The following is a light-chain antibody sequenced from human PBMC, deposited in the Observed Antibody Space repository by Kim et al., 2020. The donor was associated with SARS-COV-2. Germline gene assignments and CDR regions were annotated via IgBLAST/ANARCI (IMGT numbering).Light chain of an antibody. CDR3: QQSYNTPYT. V-gene: IGKV1-39*01. Sequence: DIQMTQSPSSLSASVGDRVTITCRASQSISSYLNWYQQKAGTAPKVLIYAASRLQSGVPSRFTGSGSGTDFTLTISSLQPEDFATYYCQQSYNTPYTFGQGTKLEI. CDR1: QSISSY. CDR2: AAS. J-gene: IGKJ2*01.